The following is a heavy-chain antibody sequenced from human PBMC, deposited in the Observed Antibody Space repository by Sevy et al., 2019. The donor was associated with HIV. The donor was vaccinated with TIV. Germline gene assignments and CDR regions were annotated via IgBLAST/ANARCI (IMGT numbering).Heavy chain of an antibody. CDR2: LSYDGSNK. CDR3: ARDRGSYGNYFDY. CDR1: GFTFSSYA. V-gene: IGHV3-30*04. D-gene: IGHD3-16*01. J-gene: IGHJ4*02. Sequence: GGSLRLSCAASGFTFSSYAMHWVRRAPGKGLEWVAVLSYDGSNKDYADSVKGRFTISRDNSKNTLYLQMNSLRAEDTAVYYCARDRGSYGNYFDYWGQGTLVTVSS.